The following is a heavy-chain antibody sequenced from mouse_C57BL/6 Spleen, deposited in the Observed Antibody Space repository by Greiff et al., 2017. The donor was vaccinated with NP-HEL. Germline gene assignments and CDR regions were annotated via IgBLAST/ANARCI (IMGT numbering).Heavy chain of an antibody. J-gene: IGHJ4*01. CDR3: ARQLIFYAMDY. V-gene: IGHV1-64*01. Sequence: VQLQQPGAELVKPGASVKLSCKASGYTFTSYWMHWVKQRPGQGLEWIGMIHPNSGSTNYNEKFKSKATLTVYNASSTSYMHLSSLTSYASAVYYCARQLIFYAMDYWGQGTSVTVSS. CDR2: IHPNSGST. D-gene: IGHD3-2*02. CDR1: GYTFTSYW.